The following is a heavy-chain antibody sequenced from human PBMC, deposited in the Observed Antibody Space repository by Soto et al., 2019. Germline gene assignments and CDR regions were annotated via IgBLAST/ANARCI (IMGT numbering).Heavy chain of an antibody. CDR1: GGSISSSSYY. CDR2: IYYSGST. V-gene: IGHV4-39*01. CDR3: ARQGSGSYYLPPHFDY. D-gene: IGHD1-26*01. J-gene: IGHJ4*02. Sequence: SETLSLTCTVSGGSISSSSYYWGWIRQPPGKGLEWIGSIYYSGSTYYNPSLKSRVTISVDTSKNQFSLKLSSVTAADTAVYYCARQGSGSYYLPPHFDYWGQGTLVTVSS.